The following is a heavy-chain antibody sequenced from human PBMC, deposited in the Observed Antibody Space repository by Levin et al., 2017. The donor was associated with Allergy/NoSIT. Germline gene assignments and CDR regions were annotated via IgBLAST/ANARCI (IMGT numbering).Heavy chain of an antibody. CDR3: ARISLLPGQLTNYIEH. J-gene: IGHJ1*01. Sequence: SGPTLVKPTQTLTLTCTVSGFSLSTNGMCVSWIRQPPGKALEWLARIDWDDDKFYSTSLRTRLTISKATSKNQVVLTMTNMDTLDTATYFCARISLLPGQLTNYIEHWGQGSLVTVSS. D-gene: IGHD2-15*01. V-gene: IGHV2-70*17. CDR2: IDWDDDK. CDR1: GFSLSTNGMC.